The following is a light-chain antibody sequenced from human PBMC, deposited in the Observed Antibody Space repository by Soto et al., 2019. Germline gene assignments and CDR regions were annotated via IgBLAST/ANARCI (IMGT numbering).Light chain of an antibody. CDR1: SSNIGTNT. Sequence: QLVLTQPHSVSGTPGQRVTISCSGSSSNIGTNTVHWFQQLPGTAPKVLIYRTDQRPSGVPERFSGSKSGTSASLAISELQSEDEADYYFEAWDDSLNGHVFGTGTKLTVL. J-gene: IGLJ1*01. CDR2: RTD. V-gene: IGLV1-44*01. CDR3: EAWDDSLNGHV.